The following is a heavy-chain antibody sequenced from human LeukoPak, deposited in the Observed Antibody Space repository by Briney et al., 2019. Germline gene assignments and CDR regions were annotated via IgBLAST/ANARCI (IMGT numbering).Heavy chain of an antibody. D-gene: IGHD3-10*01. J-gene: IGHJ3*02. CDR1: GYTFTSYG. V-gene: IGHV1-18*01. CDR2: ISAYNGNT. Sequence: ASVKVSCKASGYTFTSYGISWVRQAPGQGLEWMGWISAYNGNTNYAQKLQGRVTMTTDTSTSTAYMELRSLRSDDTAVYYCARGLWFGGPSNAFDIWGQGTMVTVSS. CDR3: ARGLWFGGPSNAFDI.